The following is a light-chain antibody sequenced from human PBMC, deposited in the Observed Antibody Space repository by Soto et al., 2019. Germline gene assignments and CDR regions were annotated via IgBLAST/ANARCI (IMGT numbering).Light chain of an antibody. Sequence: EIVLTQSPDTLSLSQGERATLSCRASQSVGNNFLAWYQQKPGQAPTLLIYDASSRASGLPDRFSGSGSETDFTLTVSRLELEDFAVYFCHQYGTSPQTFGQGTKVEI. CDR2: DAS. CDR1: QSVGNNF. J-gene: IGKJ1*01. V-gene: IGKV3-20*01. CDR3: HQYGTSPQT.